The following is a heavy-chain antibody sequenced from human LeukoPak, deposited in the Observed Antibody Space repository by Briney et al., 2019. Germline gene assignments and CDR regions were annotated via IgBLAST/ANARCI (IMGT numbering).Heavy chain of an antibody. CDR3: ARDVVPAAPDPYYYYYGMDV. D-gene: IGHD2-2*01. Sequence: VASVKVSCKASGYTFTSYYMHWVRQAPGQGLEWMGIINPSGGSTSYAQKFQGRVTMTRDTSTSTVYMELSSLRSEDTAVYYCARDVVPAAPDPYYYYYGMDVWGQGTTVTVSS. V-gene: IGHV1-46*01. CDR1: GYTFTSYY. CDR2: INPSGGST. J-gene: IGHJ6*02.